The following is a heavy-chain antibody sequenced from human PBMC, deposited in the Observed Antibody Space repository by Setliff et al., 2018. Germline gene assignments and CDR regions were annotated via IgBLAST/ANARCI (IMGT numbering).Heavy chain of an antibody. CDR1: GYTFTGHY. D-gene: IGHD5-18*01. CDR2: INPNSGGT. V-gene: IGHV1-2*02. J-gene: IGHJ4*02. CDR3: ARAPLESGYNYGQGHYFDY. Sequence: ASVKVSCKASGYTFTGHYIHWVRQAPGQGLEYMGWINPNSGGTNYAPKFQGRVTMTRDTSISTVYMEVGRLRSDDTAVYYCARAPLESGYNYGQGHYFDYWGQGTLVTVSS.